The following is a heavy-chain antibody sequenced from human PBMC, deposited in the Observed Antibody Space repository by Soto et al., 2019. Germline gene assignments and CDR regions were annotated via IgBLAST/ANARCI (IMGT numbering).Heavy chain of an antibody. Sequence: EVQLLESGGGLVQPGGSLRLSCAASGFTFSSYVMVWVRQAPGKGLEWVSVITGSGGGTYYADSVKGRFTISRDNSKNTLYLQMNSLRAEDTAVYYCAKEGIYVDYVDYFDYWCQGTLVTVSS. CDR1: GFTFSSYV. V-gene: IGHV3-23*01. CDR3: AKEGIYVDYVDYFDY. J-gene: IGHJ4*02. CDR2: ITGSGGGT. D-gene: IGHD4-17*01.